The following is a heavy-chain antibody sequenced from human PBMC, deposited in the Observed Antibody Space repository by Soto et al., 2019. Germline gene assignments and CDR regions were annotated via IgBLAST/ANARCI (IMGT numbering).Heavy chain of an antibody. J-gene: IGHJ4*02. CDR1: GFTFSSYW. CDR2: IKQDGSEK. CDR3: ARGSFAGHAVY. V-gene: IGHV3-7*03. Sequence: VSLRLSCAASGFTFSSYWMSWVRQAPGKGLEWVANIKQDGSEKYYVDSVKGRFTISRDNAKNSLYLQMNSLRAEDTAVYYCARGSFAGHAVYWGQGTLVTVSS.